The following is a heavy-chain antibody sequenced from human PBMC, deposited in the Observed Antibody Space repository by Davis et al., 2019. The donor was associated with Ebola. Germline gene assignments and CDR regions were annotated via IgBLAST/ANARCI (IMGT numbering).Heavy chain of an antibody. CDR1: GFTFSSYA. D-gene: IGHD3-3*01. CDR3: ARALAVRILEWSGTYYYYGMDV. J-gene: IGHJ6*02. V-gene: IGHV3-23*01. CDR2: ISGSGGST. Sequence: GGSLRLSCAASGFTFSSYAMSWVRQAPGKGLEWVSAISGSGGSTYYADSVTGRFTISRENAKNSLYLQMNSLRAEDTAVYYCARALAVRILEWSGTYYYYGMDVWGQGTTVTVSS.